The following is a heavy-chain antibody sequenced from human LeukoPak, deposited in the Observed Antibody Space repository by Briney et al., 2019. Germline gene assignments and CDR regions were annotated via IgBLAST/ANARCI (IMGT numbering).Heavy chain of an antibody. CDR2: ISSSSSYI. V-gene: IGHV3-21*01. CDR3: ARTGGIVVVNDY. D-gene: IGHD3-22*01. J-gene: IGHJ4*02. Sequence: GGSLRLSCAASGFTFSSYSMNWVRQAPGKGLEWVSSISSSSSYIYYADSVKGRFTISGDNAKNSLYLQMNSLRAEDTAVYYCARTGGIVVVNDYWGQGTLVTVSS. CDR1: GFTFSSYS.